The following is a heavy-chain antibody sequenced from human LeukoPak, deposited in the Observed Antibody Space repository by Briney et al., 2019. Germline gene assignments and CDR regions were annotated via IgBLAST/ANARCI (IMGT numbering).Heavy chain of an antibody. V-gene: IGHV1-69*13. CDR2: IIPIFATT. J-gene: IGHJ4*02. D-gene: IGHD3-3*01. CDR3: ARAPTRSYDFVW. CDR1: GGTFSSYA. Sequence: SVKVSCKASGGTFSSYAISWVQQAPGQGLEWMGGIIPIFATTNYAQKFQGRVTISADESTSTAYMELSSLRSEDTAIYYCARAPTRSYDFVWWGQGTLVTVSS.